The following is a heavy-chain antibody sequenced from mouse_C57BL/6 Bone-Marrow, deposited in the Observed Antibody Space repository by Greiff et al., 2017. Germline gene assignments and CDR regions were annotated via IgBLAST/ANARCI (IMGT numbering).Heavy chain of an antibody. CDR3: ARDSSPRYYYGSSSWYFDV. CDR1: GFTFSDFY. V-gene: IGHV7-1*01. CDR2: SRNKANDYTT. D-gene: IGHD1-1*01. J-gene: IGHJ1*03. Sequence: EVKLVESGGDLVQSGRSLRLSCATSGFTFSDFYMEWVRQAPGKGLEWIAASRNKANDYTTEYSASVKGRFIVSRDTSQSILYLQMNALRAEDTAIYYCARDSSPRYYYGSSSWYFDVWGTGTTVTVSS.